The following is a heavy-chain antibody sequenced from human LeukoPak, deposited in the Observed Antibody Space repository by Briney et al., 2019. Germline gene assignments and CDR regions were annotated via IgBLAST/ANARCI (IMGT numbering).Heavy chain of an antibody. D-gene: IGHD3-3*01. CDR3: AKDLNYDFWSGLGN. V-gene: IGHV3-30*18. Sequence: PGGSLRLSCAASGFSLRNHGMNWVRQAPGKGLEWMAVISYDGTNKYYADSVKGRFTISRDNSKNTLYLQMNSLRAEDTAVYYCAKDLNYDFWSGLGNWGQGTLVTVSS. J-gene: IGHJ4*02. CDR2: ISYDGTNK. CDR1: GFSLRNHG.